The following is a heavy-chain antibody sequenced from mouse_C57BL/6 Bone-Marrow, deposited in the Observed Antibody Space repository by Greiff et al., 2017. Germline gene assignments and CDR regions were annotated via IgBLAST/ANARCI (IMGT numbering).Heavy chain of an antibody. D-gene: IGHD1-1*01. Sequence: VQLQQSGAELVRPGASVKLSCTASGFNINDYYMHWVKQRPEQGLEWIGRIDPEDGDTEYAPKFQGKATMTADTSSNTAYLQLSSLTSEDTAVFYGTYYYGSSPYYYAMEEWGQGTSVTVSS. CDR1: GFNINDYY. V-gene: IGHV14-1*01. CDR2: IDPEDGDT. CDR3: TYYYGSSPYYYAMEE. J-gene: IGHJ4*01.